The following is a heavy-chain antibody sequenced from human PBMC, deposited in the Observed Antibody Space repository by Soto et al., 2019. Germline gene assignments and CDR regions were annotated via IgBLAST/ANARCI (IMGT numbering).Heavy chain of an antibody. CDR2: IHPNSGDT. V-gene: IGHV1-2*02. CDR1: GYTFTDHY. Sequence: ASVKVSCKTSGYTFTDHYINWVRQAPGQGPEYMGWIHPNSGDTKYTQRFQGRVTMTRDTSISTAYMELRRLTSDDTAVYYCASDLSRQSWKWFDHWAQGTLVTVSS. CDR3: ASDLSRQSWKWFDH. D-gene: IGHD1-1*01. J-gene: IGHJ5*02.